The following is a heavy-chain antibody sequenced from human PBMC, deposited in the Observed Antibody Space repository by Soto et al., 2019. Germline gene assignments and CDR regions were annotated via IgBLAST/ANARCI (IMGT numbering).Heavy chain of an antibody. D-gene: IGHD1-1*01. V-gene: IGHV3-30*03. J-gene: IGHJ4*02. CDR3: ARELERVFDY. CDR2: ISNDGSNK. Sequence: GGSLRLSCAASGFTFSSYGLHWVRQAPGKGLEWVAVISNDGSNKYYTDSVKGRFTISRDNSKNTLYLQMNSLRIEDTAVYYCARELERVFDYWGQGTLVTVSS. CDR1: GFTFSSYG.